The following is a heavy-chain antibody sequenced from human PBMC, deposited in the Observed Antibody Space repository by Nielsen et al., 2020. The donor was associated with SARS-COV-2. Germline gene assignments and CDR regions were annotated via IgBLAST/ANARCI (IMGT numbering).Heavy chain of an antibody. J-gene: IGHJ5*02. CDR2: IDPEYGET. D-gene: IGHD2-15*01. V-gene: IGHV1-24*01. CDR1: GYTLTELS. Sequence: SVQASCKVPGYTLTELSMHGVRQAPGKGLDRMGGIDPEYGETIYAQKFQGRVTMTEDTSTDPAYMELSSLRSEDTAVYYCATGPVSGINWFDPWGQGTLVTVSS. CDR3: ATGPVSGINWFDP.